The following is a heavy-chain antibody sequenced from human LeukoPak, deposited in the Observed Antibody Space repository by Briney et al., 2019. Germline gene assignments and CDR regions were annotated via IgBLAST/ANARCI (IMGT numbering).Heavy chain of an antibody. CDR3: ARVTYGSGSDYFDY. CDR1: GGSISSYY. CDR2: IYYSGST. Sequence: SETLSLTCTVSGGSISSYYWSWIRQPPGKGLEWIGYIYYSGSTNYNPSLESRVTISVDTSKNQFSLKLSSVTAADTAVYYCARVTYGSGSDYFDYWGQGTLVTVSS. D-gene: IGHD3-10*01. J-gene: IGHJ4*02. V-gene: IGHV4-59*01.